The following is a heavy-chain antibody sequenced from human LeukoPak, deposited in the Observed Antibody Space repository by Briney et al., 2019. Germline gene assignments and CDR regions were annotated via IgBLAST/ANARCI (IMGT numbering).Heavy chain of an antibody. CDR1: GYTFTGYY. CDR3: ARGIVVVPAALEYYYYYYMDV. D-gene: IGHD2-2*01. CDR2: INPNSGGT. V-gene: IGHV1-2*02. Sequence: ASVKVSCKASGYTFTGYYMHWVRQAPGQGLEWMGWINPNSGGTNYAQKFQGRVTMTRDTSISTAYMELSRLRSDDTAVYYCARGIVVVPAALEYYYYYYMDVWGKGTTVTVSS. J-gene: IGHJ6*03.